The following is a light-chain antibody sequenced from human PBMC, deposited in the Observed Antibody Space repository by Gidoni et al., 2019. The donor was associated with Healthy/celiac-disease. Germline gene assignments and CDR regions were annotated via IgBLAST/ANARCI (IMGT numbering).Light chain of an antibody. CDR2: LGS. Sequence: DLVMSESLVFLPFTPGEPASISCRSSQSLLHSNGYNYLDWYLQKPGQSPQLLIYLGSNRASGVPDRFSGSGAGTDFTLKISKVEAEDVGVYYCMQALQTPPFTFXPXTKVXIK. V-gene: IGKV2-28*01. J-gene: IGKJ3*01. CDR1: QSLLHSNGYNY. CDR3: MQALQTPPFT.